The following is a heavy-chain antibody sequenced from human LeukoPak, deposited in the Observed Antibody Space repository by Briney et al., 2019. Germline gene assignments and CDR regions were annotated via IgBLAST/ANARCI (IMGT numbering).Heavy chain of an antibody. CDR2: IYSGGST. CDR3: ARPQAPDYDFWSGALYGMDV. CDR1: GFTFSSNY. D-gene: IGHD3-3*01. J-gene: IGHJ6*02. V-gene: IGHV3-53*01. Sequence: GGSLRLSCAASGFTFSSNYMSWVRQAPGKGLEWVSVIYSGGSTYYADSVKGRFTISRDNSKNTLYLQMNSLRAEDTAVYYCARPQAPDYDFWSGALYGMDVWGQGTTVTVSS.